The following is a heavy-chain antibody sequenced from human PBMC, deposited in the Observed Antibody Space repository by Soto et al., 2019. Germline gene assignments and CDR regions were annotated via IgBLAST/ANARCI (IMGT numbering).Heavy chain of an antibody. Sequence: GASVKVSCKASGYTFTSYAMHWVRQAPGQRLEWMGWINAGNGNTKYSQKFQGRVTITRDTSASTAYMELSSLRSEDTAVYYCARGPGHYCSGGSCYPKLYYYYYMDVWGKGTTVTVSS. D-gene: IGHD2-15*01. V-gene: IGHV1-3*01. CDR1: GYTFTSYA. CDR2: INAGNGNT. J-gene: IGHJ6*03. CDR3: ARGPGHYCSGGSCYPKLYYYYYMDV.